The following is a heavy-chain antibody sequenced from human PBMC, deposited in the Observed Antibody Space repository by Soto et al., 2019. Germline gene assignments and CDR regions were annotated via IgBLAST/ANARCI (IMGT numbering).Heavy chain of an antibody. V-gene: IGHV2-5*01. CDR3: AHRGGAAVGLYYFDY. CDR1: GFSLSTTGVG. Sequence: QITLKESGPALVKPTQSLTLTCTFSGFSLSTTGVGVNWIRQPPGTPLEWLALIYWHGDKRYSPSLKSRLTITKDTSKNQVVLTMTDVDPADTATYYCAHRGGAAVGLYYFDYWGQGALVTVSS. J-gene: IGHJ4*02. CDR2: IYWHGDK. D-gene: IGHD6-13*01.